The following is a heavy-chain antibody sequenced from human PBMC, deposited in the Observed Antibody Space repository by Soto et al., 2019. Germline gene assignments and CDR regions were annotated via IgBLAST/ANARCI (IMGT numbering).Heavy chain of an antibody. CDR2: IYYSGST. CDR3: ARDRMEQWLVRSGAFDI. V-gene: IGHV4-59*01. D-gene: IGHD6-19*01. CDR1: GGSISSYY. Sequence: PSETLSLTCTVSGGSISSYYWSWIRQPPGKGLEWIGYIYYSGSTNYNPPLKSRVTISVDTSKNQFSLKLSSVTAADTAVYYCARDRMEQWLVRSGAFDIWGQGTMVTVSS. J-gene: IGHJ3*02.